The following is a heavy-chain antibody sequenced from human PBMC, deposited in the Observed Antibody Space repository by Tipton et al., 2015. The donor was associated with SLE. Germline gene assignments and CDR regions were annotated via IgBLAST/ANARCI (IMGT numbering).Heavy chain of an antibody. V-gene: IGHV4-61*03. J-gene: IGHJ4*02. Sequence: TLSLTCTVSGGSITIADYYWGWIRQPPGKGLEWIGYVYYSGTTNYNPSLKSRVTISVDTSKNHFSLNLTSVAAADTAVYYCARVDSSNWYVDYWGQGTPVTVSS. CDR2: VYYSGTT. D-gene: IGHD3-22*01. CDR3: ARVDSSNWYVDY. CDR1: GGSITIADYY.